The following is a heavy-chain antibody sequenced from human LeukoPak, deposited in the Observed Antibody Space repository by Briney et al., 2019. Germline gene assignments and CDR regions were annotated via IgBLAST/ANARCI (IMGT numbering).Heavy chain of an antibody. J-gene: IGHJ4*02. CDR2: IYYSGST. CDR1: GGSINSYY. CDR3: ASFGRRDGYNPYYFDY. D-gene: IGHD5-24*01. V-gene: IGHV4-59*08. Sequence: SETLSLTCAVSGGSINSYYWTWIRKSPGKGLEWIGYIYYSGSTNYNPSLKSRVTIAVDTSKNQFSLKLSSVTAADTAVYYCASFGRRDGYNPYYFDYWGQGSLVTVSS.